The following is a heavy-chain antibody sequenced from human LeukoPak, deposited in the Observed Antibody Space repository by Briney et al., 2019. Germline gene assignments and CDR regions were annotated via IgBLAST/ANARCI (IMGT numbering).Heavy chain of an antibody. J-gene: IGHJ4*02. CDR2: ISSSSSTI. V-gene: IGHV3-48*01. D-gene: IGHD2-2*01. Sequence: PGGSLRLSCAASGFTFSSYSMNWVRQAPGKGLEWVSYISSSSSTIYYADSVKGRFTISRDNAKNSLYLQMNGLRAEDTAVYYCAREVVVVPAAPFDYWGQGTLVTVSS. CDR3: AREVVVVPAAPFDY. CDR1: GFTFSSYS.